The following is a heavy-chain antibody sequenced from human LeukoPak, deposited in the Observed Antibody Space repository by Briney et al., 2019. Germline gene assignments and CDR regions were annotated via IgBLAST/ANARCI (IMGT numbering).Heavy chain of an antibody. V-gene: IGHV4-31*03. CDR2: INYSGST. J-gene: IGHJ5*02. Sequence: SETLSLTCTVSGASISSGGYYWSWIRQHPGKGLEWIGYINYSGSTYYNPSLKSRVTISVDTSKNQFSLKLSSVTAADTAVYYCARYYDIEDWFDPWGQGTLVTVSS. CDR1: GASISSGGYY. D-gene: IGHD3-9*01. CDR3: ARYYDIEDWFDP.